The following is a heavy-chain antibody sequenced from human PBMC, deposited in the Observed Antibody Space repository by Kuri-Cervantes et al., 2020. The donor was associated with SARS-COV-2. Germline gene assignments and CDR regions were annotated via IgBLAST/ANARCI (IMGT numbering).Heavy chain of an antibody. CDR2: ISSSSSYI. J-gene: IGHJ4*02. CDR3: ARDQGWAPGSSDYFDY. Sequence: GESLKISCAASGFTFSSYSMNWVRQAPGKGLEWVSSISSSSSYIYYADSVKGRFTISRDNAKNSLDLQMNSLRAEDTAVYYCARDQGWAPGSSDYFDYWGQGTLVTVSS. D-gene: IGHD6-6*01. V-gene: IGHV3-21*01. CDR1: GFTFSSYS.